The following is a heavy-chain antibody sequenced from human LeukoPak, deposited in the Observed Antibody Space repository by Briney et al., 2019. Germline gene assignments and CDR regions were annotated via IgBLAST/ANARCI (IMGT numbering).Heavy chain of an antibody. J-gene: IGHJ6*03. D-gene: IGHD6-19*01. V-gene: IGHV3-30*04. CDR1: GFTFTNYA. CDR3: AKDRGIAVAQYYMDV. Sequence: PGGSLRLSCTASGFTFTNYAVHWVRQAPGKGLEWVAVISYDGSNKYYAESVKGRFTISRDNSKNTLYLQMNSLRAEDTAVYYCAKDRGIAVAQYYMDVWGKGTTVTVSS. CDR2: ISYDGSNK.